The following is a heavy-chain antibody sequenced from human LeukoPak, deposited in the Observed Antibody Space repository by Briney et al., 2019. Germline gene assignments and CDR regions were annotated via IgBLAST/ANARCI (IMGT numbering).Heavy chain of an antibody. D-gene: IGHD2-15*01. CDR3: ARSIVVVVAATEGFDY. Sequence: SGPALVKPTQTLTLTCTFSGFSLSISGMCVSWIRQPPGKALEWLARIDWDDDKYYSTSLKTRLTISKDTSKNQVVLTMTNMDPVDTATYYCARSIVVVVAATEGFDYWGQGTLVTVSS. CDR1: GFSLSISGMC. J-gene: IGHJ4*02. CDR2: IDWDDDK. V-gene: IGHV2-70*11.